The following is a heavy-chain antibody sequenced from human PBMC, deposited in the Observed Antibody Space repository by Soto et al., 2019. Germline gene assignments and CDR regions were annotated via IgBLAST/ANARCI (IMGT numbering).Heavy chain of an antibody. CDR1: GITFSTYA. J-gene: IGHJ6*02. CDR2: ISESGGGT. CDR3: ATVGSVVDPTG. V-gene: IGHV3-23*01. Sequence: EVQLLESGGGLVQPGGSLRLSCAASGITFSTYAMRWVRQAPGKGLESVSVISESGGGTYYADSVKGRFTISIDNSKNSASLHLKSLRAEGSGVSSCATVGSVVDPTGWGQGTTVTVSS. D-gene: IGHD2-15*01.